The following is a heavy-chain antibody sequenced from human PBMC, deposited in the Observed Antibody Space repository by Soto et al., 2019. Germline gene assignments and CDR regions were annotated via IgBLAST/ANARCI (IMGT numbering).Heavy chain of an antibody. D-gene: IGHD2-15*01. J-gene: IGHJ3*02. V-gene: IGHV1-2*04. CDR1: GYTFTGYY. Sequence: ASVKVSCKASGYTFTGYYMHWVRQAPGQGLEWMGWINPNSGGTNYAQKFQGWVTMTRDTSISTAYMELSRLRSDDTAVYYCARGASGATSDFDIWGQGTMVTVSS. CDR3: ARGASGATSDFDI. CDR2: INPNSGGT.